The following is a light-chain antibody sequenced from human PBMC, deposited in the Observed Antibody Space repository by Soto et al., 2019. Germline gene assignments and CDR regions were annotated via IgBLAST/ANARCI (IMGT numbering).Light chain of an antibody. CDR2: GAS. J-gene: IGKJ4*01. CDR1: QSVSSSY. CDR3: QQRSNWPPLT. Sequence: EIVLTQSPGTLSLSPGERATLSCMAIQSVSSSYLAWYQQKPGQAPRLLIYGASSRATGIPDRFSGSGSGTDFTLTISSLEPEDFAVYYCQQRSNWPPLTFGGGTKVEIK. V-gene: IGKV3D-20*02.